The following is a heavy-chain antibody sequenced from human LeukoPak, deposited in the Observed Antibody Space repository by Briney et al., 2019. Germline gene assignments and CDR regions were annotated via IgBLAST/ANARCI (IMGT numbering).Heavy chain of an antibody. D-gene: IGHD2-2*02. CDR1: GGSFSGYY. CDR2: INHSGST. CDR3: ARQGRKVVPAAIPVVAATRGAFDI. J-gene: IGHJ3*02. V-gene: IGHV4-34*01. Sequence: PSETLSLTCAVYGGSFSGYYWSWIRQPPGKGLEWIGEINHSGSTNYNPSLKSRVTISVDTSKNQFSLKLSSVTAADTAVYYCARQGRKVVPAAIPVVAATRGAFDIWGQGTMVTVSS.